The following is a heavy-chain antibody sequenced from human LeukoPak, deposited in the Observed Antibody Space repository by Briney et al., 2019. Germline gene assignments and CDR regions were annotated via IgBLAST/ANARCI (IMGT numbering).Heavy chain of an antibody. V-gene: IGHV3-23*01. J-gene: IGHJ4*02. D-gene: IGHD3-16*02. Sequence: GGSLRLSCAASGFTFSSYAVSWVRQAPGKGLEWVSAISGSGGSTYYADSVKGRFTISRDNAKNSLYLQMNSLRAEDTALYYCAKDIGVINYYFDYWGQGTLVTVSS. CDR2: ISGSGGST. CDR1: GFTFSSYA. CDR3: AKDIGVINYYFDY.